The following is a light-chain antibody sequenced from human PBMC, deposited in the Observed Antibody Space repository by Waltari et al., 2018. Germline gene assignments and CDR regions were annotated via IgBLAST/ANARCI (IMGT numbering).Light chain of an antibody. V-gene: IGLV2-8*01. CDR1: SSAVGGSTY. Sequence: QSALTQPPSASGSPRQSVAISCPGTSSAVGGSTYVSWYQQHPGKAPTLMIYEVTKRPSGVPDRFSGSKSGNTASLTVSGLQAEDEADYYCSSYAGSNNVFGTGTKVTVL. CDR2: EVT. CDR3: SSYAGSNNV. J-gene: IGLJ1*01.